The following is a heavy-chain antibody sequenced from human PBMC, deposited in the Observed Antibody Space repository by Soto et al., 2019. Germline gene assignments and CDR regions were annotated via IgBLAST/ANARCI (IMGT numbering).Heavy chain of an antibody. Sequence: QVQLVQSGAEVKKPGASVKVSFRASGYTLTRDGISWVRQAPGQGLEWMGWISAYNGNTNYAQKLQGRVTMTTDTSTSTAYMELRSLRSDDTAVYYCARDMSGGRAVDYWGQGTLVTVSS. D-gene: IGHD2-15*01. CDR3: ARDMSGGRAVDY. V-gene: IGHV1-18*01. J-gene: IGHJ4*02. CDR1: GYTLTRDG. CDR2: ISAYNGNT.